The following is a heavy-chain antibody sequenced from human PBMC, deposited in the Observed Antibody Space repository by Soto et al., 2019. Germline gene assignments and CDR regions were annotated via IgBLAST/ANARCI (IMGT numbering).Heavy chain of an antibody. J-gene: IGHJ4*02. CDR2: ISYDGSNK. V-gene: IGHV3-30*18. CDR3: AKDQSGEGIDY. D-gene: IGHD4-17*01. Sequence: VGSLRLSCAASGFTFSSYGMHWVRQAPGKGLEWVAVISYDGSNKYYADSVKGRFTISRDNSKNTLYLQMNSLRAEDTAVYYCAKDQSGEGIDYWGQGTLVTVSS. CDR1: GFTFSSYG.